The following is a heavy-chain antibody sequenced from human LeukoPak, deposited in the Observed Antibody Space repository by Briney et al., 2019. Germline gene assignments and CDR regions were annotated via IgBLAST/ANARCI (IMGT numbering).Heavy chain of an antibody. Sequence: PGGSLRLSCAASGFTVSSNYVSWVRQAPGKGLEWVSVIYSGGSTYYADSVKGRFTISRDNSKNTLYLQMNSLRAEDTAVYYCARDGCSGGSCYTPREYYYYGMDVWGKGTTVTVSS. V-gene: IGHV3-53*01. CDR3: ARDGCSGGSCYTPREYYYYGMDV. CDR1: GFTVSSNY. D-gene: IGHD2-15*01. J-gene: IGHJ6*04. CDR2: IYSGGST.